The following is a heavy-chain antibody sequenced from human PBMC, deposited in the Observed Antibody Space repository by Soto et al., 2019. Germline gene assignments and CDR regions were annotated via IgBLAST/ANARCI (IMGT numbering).Heavy chain of an antibody. Sequence: QVQLVQSGAEVKKPGSSVKVSCKASGGTFNSYAISWVRQAPGQGLEWMGGIIPIFGTANYAQKFQGRVTITADESTSTAYMELSSLRSEDTAVYYCARVPISLVPAAIPDYYCGMDVWGQGTTVTVSS. CDR1: GGTFNSYA. J-gene: IGHJ6*02. CDR3: ARVPISLVPAAIPDYYCGMDV. V-gene: IGHV1-69*12. CDR2: IIPIFGTA. D-gene: IGHD2-2*01.